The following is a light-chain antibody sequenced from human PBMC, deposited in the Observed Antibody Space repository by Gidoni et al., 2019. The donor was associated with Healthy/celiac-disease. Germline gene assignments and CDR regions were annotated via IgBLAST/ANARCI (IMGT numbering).Light chain of an antibody. V-gene: IGKV3-11*01. CDR2: DAS. Sequence: EIVLTQSPATLSFSPGERATLSCRASQSVSSYLAWYQQKPGQAPRLLIYDASNRAPCIPARFSGSGSGTDFTLTISSLEPEDFAVYYCQQRSNWPPFTFGGGTKVEIK. CDR3: QQRSNWPPFT. CDR1: QSVSSY. J-gene: IGKJ4*01.